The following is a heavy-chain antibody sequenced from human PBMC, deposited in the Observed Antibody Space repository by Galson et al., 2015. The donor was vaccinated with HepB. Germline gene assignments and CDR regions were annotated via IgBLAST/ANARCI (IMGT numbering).Heavy chain of an antibody. Sequence: SVKVSCNASGGTFSSYAISWVRQAPGQGLEWMGGIIPIFGTANYAQKFQGRVTITADESTSTAYMELSSLRSEDTAVYYCARGDLGYCSGGSCYYYMDVWGKGTTVTVSS. J-gene: IGHJ6*03. CDR2: IIPIFGTA. CDR3: ARGDLGYCSGGSCYYYMDV. D-gene: IGHD2-15*01. CDR1: GGTFSSYA. V-gene: IGHV1-69*13.